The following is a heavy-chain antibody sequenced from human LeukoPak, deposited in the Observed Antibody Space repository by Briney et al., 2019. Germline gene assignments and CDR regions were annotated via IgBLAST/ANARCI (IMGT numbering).Heavy chain of an antibody. D-gene: IGHD3-22*01. V-gene: IGHV4-4*07. CDR2: IYTSGST. Sequence: SETLSLTCTVSGGSISSYYWSWIRQPAGKGLEWIGRIYTSGSTTYNPSLKSRVTMSVDTSKNQFSLKLSSVTAADTAVYYCARDERYDSSGYPFDNWGQGTLVTVSS. CDR3: ARDERYDSSGYPFDN. CDR1: GGSISSYY. J-gene: IGHJ4*02.